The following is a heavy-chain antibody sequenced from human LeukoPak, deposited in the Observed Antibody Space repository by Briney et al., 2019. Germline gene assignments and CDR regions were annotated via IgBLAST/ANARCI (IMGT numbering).Heavy chain of an antibody. D-gene: IGHD3-10*01. CDR2: IRYDGSIK. CDR1: GFTLSNYG. J-gene: IGHJ4*02. V-gene: IGHV3-30*02. CDR3: AGKQGSGSLRPLDY. Sequence: GGSLRLSCAASGFTLSNYGIHWVRQAPGKGLEWVTFIRYDGSIKYYADSVKGRFTISRDNSKNTLYLQMNSLRAEDTAVYYCAGKQGSGSLRPLDYWGQGTLVTVSS.